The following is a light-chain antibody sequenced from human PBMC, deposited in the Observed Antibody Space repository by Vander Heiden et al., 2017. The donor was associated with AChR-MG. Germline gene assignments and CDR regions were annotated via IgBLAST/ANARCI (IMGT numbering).Light chain of an antibody. J-gene: IGKJ2*01. V-gene: IGKV1-39*01. CDR1: HSISSY. CDR2: AAS. CDR3: QESDSTPTT. Sequence: DIQMPQSPSSLSASVGDRVTITSRASHSISSYLNWYQQKPGKAPKLLIYAASSWQSGIPSRFSGSGSGTDFTLTISSLHPEDFATYYCQESDSTPTTFDQGTKLEIK.